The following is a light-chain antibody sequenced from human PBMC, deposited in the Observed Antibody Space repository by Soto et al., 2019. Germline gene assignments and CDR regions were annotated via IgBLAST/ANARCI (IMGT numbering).Light chain of an antibody. CDR3: QQTYSIPIT. CDR2: AAS. CDR1: QSINNY. V-gene: IGKV1-39*01. J-gene: IGKJ5*01. Sequence: DVQMTQSPSSLPASVGDRVTFTCRASQSINNYLNWYQQRPGKAPKLLIHAASSLQGGVPLRFSGSGSGTDFTLTISXXXXXXXXTYYCQQTYSIPITFGQGTRLENK.